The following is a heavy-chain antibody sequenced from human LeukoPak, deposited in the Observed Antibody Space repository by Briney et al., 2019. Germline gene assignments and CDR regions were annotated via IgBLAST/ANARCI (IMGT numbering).Heavy chain of an antibody. CDR1: GFTFSSYW. V-gene: IGHV3-74*01. D-gene: IGHD3-22*01. CDR2: INSDGSST. CDR3: AKATYYYDSSGYTNFDY. Sequence: GGSLRLSCAASGFTFSSYWMHWVRQAPGKGLVWVSRINSDGSSTSYADSVKGRFTISRDNAKNTLYLQMNSLRAEDTAVYYCAKATYYYDSSGYTNFDYWGQGTLVTVSS. J-gene: IGHJ4*02.